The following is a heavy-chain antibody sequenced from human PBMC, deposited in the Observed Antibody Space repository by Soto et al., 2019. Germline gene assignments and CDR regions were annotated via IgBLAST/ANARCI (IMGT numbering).Heavy chain of an antibody. V-gene: IGHV4-30-2*02. D-gene: IGHD2-21*01. CDR2: IYHSGST. Sequence: SSETLSLTCAVSGGSISSGGYSWSWIRQPPGKGLEWIGYIYHSGSTYYNPSLKGRVTMSVDTSKNQFSLKLTSVNTADTAKYYCTRGGDPYKTAHWGQGTLVTVSS. CDR1: GGSISSGGYS. J-gene: IGHJ4*02. CDR3: TRGGDPYKTAH.